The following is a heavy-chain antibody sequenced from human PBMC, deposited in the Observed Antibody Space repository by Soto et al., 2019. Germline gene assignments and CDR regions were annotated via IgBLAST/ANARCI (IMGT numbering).Heavy chain of an antibody. CDR1: GGSISSGDYY. CDR3: ARGLTDGLRPNYGMDV. D-gene: IGHD5-12*01. V-gene: IGHV4-31*03. J-gene: IGHJ6*02. Sequence: SETLSLTCTVSGGSISSGDYYWSWIRQHPGKGLEWIGYIYYSGSTYYNPSLKSRVTISVDTSKNQFSLKLSSVTAADTAVYYCARGLTDGLRPNYGMDVWGQGTTVTVSS. CDR2: IYYSGST.